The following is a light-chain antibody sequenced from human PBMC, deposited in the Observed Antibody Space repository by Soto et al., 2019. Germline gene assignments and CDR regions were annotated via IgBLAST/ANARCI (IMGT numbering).Light chain of an antibody. CDR3: QQYGSSPLYT. CDR1: QSVSSNN. J-gene: IGKJ2*01. V-gene: IGKV3-20*01. CDR2: DAS. Sequence: EIVLTQSPGTLSLSPGERATLSCRASQSVSSNNLAWYQQKPGQAPRLLIYDASSRATGTPDKFSGSGSGTDFTLTISRLEPEDFAVYYCQQYGSSPLYTFGQGTNLEIK.